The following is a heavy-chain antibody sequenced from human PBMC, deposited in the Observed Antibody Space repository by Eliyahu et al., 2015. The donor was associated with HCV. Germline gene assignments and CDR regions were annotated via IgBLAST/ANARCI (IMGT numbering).Heavy chain of an antibody. CDR1: XFRFXXSG. V-gene: IGHV3-33*01. Sequence: QVQLVEXGGGVVQPGRSLRLSCAASXFRFXXSGMPWVRQAPGKGLGWVAVIWFDGSKNYYADSVKGRFSISRDNSKNTVSLEMNSLRAEDTAVYYCARGEIDTAMGEYYYYSYGMDVWGQGTTVTVSS. CDR3: ARGEIDTAMGEYYYYSYGMDV. D-gene: IGHD5-18*01. J-gene: IGHJ6*02. CDR2: IWFDGSKN.